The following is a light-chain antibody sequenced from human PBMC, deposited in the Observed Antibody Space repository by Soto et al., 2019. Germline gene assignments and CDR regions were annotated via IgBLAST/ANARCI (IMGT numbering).Light chain of an antibody. V-gene: IGLV1-40*01. CDR3: QSADRSPSRSV. Sequence: QSVLTQPPSVSGAPGQRVTISCTGSSSNIGAGYDVHWYQQLPGTAPKLLIYGNSNRPSGVPDRFSGSKSGTSASLAITGLQAVDPAHQHRQSADRSPSRSVFVGGAQLTVL. CDR2: GNS. J-gene: IGLJ3*02. CDR1: SSNIGAGYD.